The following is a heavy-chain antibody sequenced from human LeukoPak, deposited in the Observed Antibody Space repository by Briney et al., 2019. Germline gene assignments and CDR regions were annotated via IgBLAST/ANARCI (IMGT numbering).Heavy chain of an antibody. CDR1: GDSFTSVTDY. V-gene: IGHV4-39*07. CDR2: DDYSGGT. D-gene: IGHD1-26*01. Sequence: SETLSLTCTVSGDSFTSVTDYWAWIRQPPGKGLEWIATDDYSGGTYYNPSLESRVAISADMSKNQISLQLTSVTGADTAVYYCSRIEKTIVGMYPGLFPLNAFDVWGQGKMV. CDR3: SRIEKTIVGMYPGLFPLNAFDV. J-gene: IGHJ3*01.